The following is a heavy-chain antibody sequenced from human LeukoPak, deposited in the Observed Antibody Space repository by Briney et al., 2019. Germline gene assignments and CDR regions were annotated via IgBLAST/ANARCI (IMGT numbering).Heavy chain of an antibody. J-gene: IGHJ6*02. V-gene: IGHV1-8*01. D-gene: IGHD3-3*01. CDR2: MNPNSGNT. Sequence: AVTVSCQASGYTLTSYDINWVRQATGQELEWLGWMNPNSGNTGYGQKLQGRVTMTRSASISTAYMELSSLRSEGTAVYYCARGGGITIFGVVIDGYYYYGMDVWGQGTTVTVSS. CDR3: ARGGGITIFGVVIDGYYYYGMDV. CDR1: GYTLTSYD.